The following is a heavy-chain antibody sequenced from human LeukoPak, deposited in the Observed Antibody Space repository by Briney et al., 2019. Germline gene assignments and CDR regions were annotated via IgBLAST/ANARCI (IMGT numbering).Heavy chain of an antibody. CDR3: ARDRRYCGGGSCYFDYFFDY. CDR2: IYSGGTT. D-gene: IGHD2-15*01. J-gene: IGHJ4*02. V-gene: IGHV3-66*01. Sequence: GGSLRLSCAASGFTVSSNYMSWVRQAPVKGLEWVSVIYSGGTTYYADSVKGRFTISRDTSKNTLYLQMNSLRAEDTALYFCARDRRYCGGGSCYFDYFFDYWGQGTLVTVSS. CDR1: GFTVSSNY.